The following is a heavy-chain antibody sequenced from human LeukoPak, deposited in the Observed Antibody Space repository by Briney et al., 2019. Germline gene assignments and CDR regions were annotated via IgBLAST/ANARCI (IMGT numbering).Heavy chain of an antibody. D-gene: IGHD1-26*01. Sequence: GGSLRLPCAASGFTFSSYSMNWVRQAPGKGLEWVSSISSSSSYIYYADSVKGRFTISRDNSKNTLYLQMNSLRAEDTAVYYCARDPYSGVSAAPNYWGQGTLVTVSS. CDR2: ISSSSSYI. V-gene: IGHV3-21*01. CDR3: ARDPYSGVSAAPNY. J-gene: IGHJ4*02. CDR1: GFTFSSYS.